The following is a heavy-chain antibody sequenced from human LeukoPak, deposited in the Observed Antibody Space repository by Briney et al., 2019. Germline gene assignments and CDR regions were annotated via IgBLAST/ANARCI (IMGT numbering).Heavy chain of an antibody. CDR2: ISGSGANT. J-gene: IGHJ6*03. V-gene: IGHV3-23*01. D-gene: IGHD4-17*01. CDR3: VKDHYAFHYYYMDV. Sequence: GGSLRLSRAASGFIFSNYAMNWVRQAPGKGLEWVSAISGSGANTYYADSVKGRFTISRDNSKNTLYLRVNSLRAEDTAVYYCVKDHYAFHYYYMDVWGKGTTVTVSS. CDR1: GFIFSNYA.